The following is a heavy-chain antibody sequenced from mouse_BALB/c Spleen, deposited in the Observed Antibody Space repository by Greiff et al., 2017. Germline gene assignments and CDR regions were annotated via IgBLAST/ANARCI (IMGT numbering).Heavy chain of an antibody. Sequence: QVQLQQSGPELVKPGASVKISCKASGYSFTSYYIHWVKQRPGQGLEWIGWIFPGSGNTKYNEKFKGKATLTADTSSSTAYMQLSSLTSEDSAVYFCARGDYEDAMDYWGQGTSVTVSS. J-gene: IGHJ4*01. V-gene: IGHV1-66*01. CDR2: IFPGSGNT. D-gene: IGHD2-4*01. CDR1: GYSFTSYY. CDR3: ARGDYEDAMDY.